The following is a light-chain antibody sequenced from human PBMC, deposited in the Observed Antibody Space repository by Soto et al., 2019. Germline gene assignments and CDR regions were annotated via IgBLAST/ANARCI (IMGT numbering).Light chain of an antibody. CDR2: WAS. Sequence: DIVMTQSPDSLAVSLGERATINCKSSQTIFYNSRNKDFLAWYQQKPGHPPKLLIYWASTRESGVPDRFSGSGSGTDFTLTISSLQPEDVATYYCQKYNSAPLTFGGGTKVEIK. V-gene: IGKV4-1*01. CDR3: QKYNSAPLT. CDR1: QTIFYNSRNKDF. J-gene: IGKJ4*01.